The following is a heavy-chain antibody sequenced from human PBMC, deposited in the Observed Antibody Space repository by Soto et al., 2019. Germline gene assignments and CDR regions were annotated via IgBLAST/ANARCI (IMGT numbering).Heavy chain of an antibody. J-gene: IGHJ6*03. CDR1: GYTFTSYA. CDR2: INAGNGNT. D-gene: IGHD3-16*01. CDR3: AGDNMILRSPYYYYYYMDV. V-gene: IGHV1-3*01. Sequence: QVQLVQSGAEVKKPGASVKVSCKASGYTFTSYAMHWVRQAPGQRLEWMGWINAGNGNTKYSQKFQGRVTITRDTSASTAYMKLSSLRSEDTAVYYCAGDNMILRSPYYYYYYMDVWGKGTTVTVSS.